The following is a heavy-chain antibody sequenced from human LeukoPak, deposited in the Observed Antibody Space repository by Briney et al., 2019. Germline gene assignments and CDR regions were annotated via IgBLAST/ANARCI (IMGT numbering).Heavy chain of an antibody. D-gene: IGHD1-26*01. CDR2: IFNSGTT. J-gene: IGHJ5*02. V-gene: IGHV4-39*01. Sequence: PSETLSLTCTVSGGSISSGSYHWGWIRQHPGKGLEWIGSIFNSGTTYYNPSLKSRVTISVDTSKNQFSLKLNSVTAADTAVYYCARHGSYYFWFDPWGQGTLVTVSS. CDR1: GGSISSGSYH. CDR3: ARHGSYYFWFDP.